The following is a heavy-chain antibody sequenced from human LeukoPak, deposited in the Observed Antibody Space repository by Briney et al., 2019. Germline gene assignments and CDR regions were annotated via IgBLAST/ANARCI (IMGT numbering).Heavy chain of an antibody. CDR1: GFTFSSYW. D-gene: IGHD5-18*01. CDR3: ARVPTAMANG. V-gene: IGHV3-21*01. CDR2: ISSSSSYI. Sequence: GGSLRLSCVASGFTFSSYWMHWVRQAPGKGLEWVSSISSSSSYIYYADSVKGRFTISRDNAKNSLYLQMNSLRAEDTAVYYCARVPTAMANGWGQGTLVTVSS. J-gene: IGHJ4*02.